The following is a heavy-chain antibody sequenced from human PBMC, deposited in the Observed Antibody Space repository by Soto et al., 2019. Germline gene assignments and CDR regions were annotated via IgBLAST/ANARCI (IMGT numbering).Heavy chain of an antibody. CDR2: IIPTFGTA. Sequence: GASVKVSCKASGGTFSSYAISWVRQAPGQGLEWMGGIIPTFGTANYAQKFQGRVTITADESTSTAYMELSSLRSEDTAVYYCARGPVLRFLEWLFGWFDPWGQGTLVTVS. CDR1: GGTFSSYA. J-gene: IGHJ5*02. D-gene: IGHD3-3*01. CDR3: ARGPVLRFLEWLFGWFDP. V-gene: IGHV1-69*13.